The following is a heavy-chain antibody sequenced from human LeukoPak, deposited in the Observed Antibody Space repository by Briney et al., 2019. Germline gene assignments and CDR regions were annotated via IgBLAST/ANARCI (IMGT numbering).Heavy chain of an antibody. D-gene: IGHD5-24*01. J-gene: IGHJ4*02. Sequence: GGSLGLSCAASGFTFSSYAMSWVRQAPGKGLEWASAISGSGGSTYYADSVKGRFTISRDNSKNTLYLQMNSLRAEDAAVYYCAKGLEGWLQLLDYWGQGTLVTVSS. CDR1: GFTFSSYA. CDR2: ISGSGGST. V-gene: IGHV3-23*01. CDR3: AKGLEGWLQLLDY.